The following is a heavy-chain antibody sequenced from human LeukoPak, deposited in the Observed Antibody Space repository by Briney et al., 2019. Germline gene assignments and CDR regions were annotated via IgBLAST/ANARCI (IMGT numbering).Heavy chain of an antibody. D-gene: IGHD2-15*01. CDR1: GFTFEDYI. J-gene: IGHJ4*02. CDR3: AGSGGSRYYFDY. Sequence: GGSLRLSCAASGFTFEDYIMHWVRQAPGKGLEWVSLSSWDGGSAYYADSVKGRFTISRDNSKNSLYLQMNSLRTEDTALYYCAGSGGSRYYFDYWGQGILVTVSS. CDR2: SSWDGGSA. V-gene: IGHV3-43*01.